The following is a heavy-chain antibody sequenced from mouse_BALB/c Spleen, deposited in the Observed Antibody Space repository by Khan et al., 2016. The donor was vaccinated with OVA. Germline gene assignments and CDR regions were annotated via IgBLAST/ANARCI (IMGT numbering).Heavy chain of an antibody. CDR2: IWAGGST. Sequence: QVQLKQSGPGLVAPSQSLSITCTVSGFSLTTYGVHWVRQPPGKGLEWLGVIWAGGSTNYNSALMSRLNISKDNSKSQVFLKMNSLQTDDTAMYYCARAYYYGAWFAYWGQGTLVTVSA. D-gene: IGHD1-1*01. CDR1: GFSLTTYG. J-gene: IGHJ3*01. CDR3: ARAYYYGAWFAY. V-gene: IGHV2-9*02.